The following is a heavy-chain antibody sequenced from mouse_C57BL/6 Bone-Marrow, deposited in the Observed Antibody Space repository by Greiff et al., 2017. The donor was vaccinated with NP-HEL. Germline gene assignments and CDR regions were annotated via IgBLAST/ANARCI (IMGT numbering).Heavy chain of an antibody. CDR1: GYSFTGYF. D-gene: IGHD2-4*01. V-gene: IGHV1-20*01. J-gene: IGHJ4*01. CDR2: INPYNGDT. Sequence: VQLQQSGPELVKPGDSVKISCKASGYSFTGYFMNWVMQSHGKSLEWIGRINPYNGDTFYNQKFKGKATLTVDKSSSTAHMELRSLTSEDSAVYYCARGEKKLRRGDYYAMDYWGQGTSVTVSS. CDR3: ARGEKKLRRGDYYAMDY.